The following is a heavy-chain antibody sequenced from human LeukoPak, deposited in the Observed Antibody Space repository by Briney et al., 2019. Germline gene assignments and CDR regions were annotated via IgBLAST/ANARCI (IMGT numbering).Heavy chain of an antibody. D-gene: IGHD3-10*01. V-gene: IGHV3-23*01. CDR3: ASIGEGFDY. J-gene: IGHJ4*02. CDR1: GFTFSSYA. Sequence: GGSLRLSCAASGFTFSSYAMRWVRQAPGKGLEWVSAISGSGGSTHYADSVKGRFTISRDNSKNTLYLQMNSLRAEDTAVYYCASIGEGFDYWGQGTLVTVSS. CDR2: ISGSGGST.